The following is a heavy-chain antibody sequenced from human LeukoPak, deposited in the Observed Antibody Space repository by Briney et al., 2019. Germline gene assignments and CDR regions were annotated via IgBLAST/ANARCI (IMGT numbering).Heavy chain of an antibody. CDR3: ARAPLYGSYYLNY. J-gene: IGHJ4*02. V-gene: IGHV4-30-2*01. Sequence: SETLSLTCTVSGVSISNAGYLWSWIRQPPGKGLEYIGYIYDSEGTYYNPSLKSRVTISVDRSKNQFSLKLSSVTAADAAVYYCARAPLYGSYYLNYWGQGTLVTVSS. D-gene: IGHD1-26*01. CDR1: GVSISNAGYL. CDR2: IYDSEGT.